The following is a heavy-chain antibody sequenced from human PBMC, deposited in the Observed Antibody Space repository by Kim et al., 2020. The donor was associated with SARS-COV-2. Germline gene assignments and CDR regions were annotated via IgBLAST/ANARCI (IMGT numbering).Heavy chain of an antibody. CDR1: GFTFSSYY. D-gene: IGHD3-16*01. CDR3: ARGGRLRWYFDL. J-gene: IGHJ2*01. Sequence: GGSLRLSCAASGFTFSSYYMSWVRQAPGKGLEWVANINQDGSEKYYVDSVKGRFTISRDNAKNSLFLQMNILRAEDTAVYYCARGGRLRWYFDLWGRGTL. CDR2: INQDGSEK. V-gene: IGHV3-7*01.